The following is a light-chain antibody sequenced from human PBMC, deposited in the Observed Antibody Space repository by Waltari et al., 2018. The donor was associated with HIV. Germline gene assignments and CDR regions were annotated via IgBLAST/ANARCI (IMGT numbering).Light chain of an antibody. V-gene: IGLV1-47*01. Sequence: SVLTQPPSASGTPGQRVTISCSGDSSNIGSTSVYWYQQLPGTAPKLRIYTTDPPPSGVPDRFSGSNSGTSASLAISGLRSEEDADYYCATWDDDLTTWLFGGGTKLTVL. CDR1: SSNIGSTS. CDR2: TTD. J-gene: IGLJ3*02. CDR3: ATWDDDLTTWL.